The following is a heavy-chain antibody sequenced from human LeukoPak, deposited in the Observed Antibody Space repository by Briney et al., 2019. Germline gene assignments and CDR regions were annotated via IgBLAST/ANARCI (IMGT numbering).Heavy chain of an antibody. Sequence: PSETLSLTCTVSGGSISSYYWSWVRQPPGKGLEWIGNIYYSGSTNYNPSLKSRVTISIDTSKQQFSLRLTSVTAADTAVYYCARRTLVGGTTPWFDPWGQGTLVTVSS. V-gene: IGHV4-59*08. CDR1: GGSISSYY. J-gene: IGHJ5*02. CDR2: IYYSGST. CDR3: ARRTLVGGTTPWFDP. D-gene: IGHD1-26*01.